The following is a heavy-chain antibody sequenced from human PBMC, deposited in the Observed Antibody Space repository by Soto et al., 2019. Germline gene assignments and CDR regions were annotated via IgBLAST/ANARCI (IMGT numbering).Heavy chain of an antibody. CDR3: ARGGYYDSSGAPDAFDI. Sequence: GGSLRLSCVVSGLTFTSYSMHWVRQAPGKGLEWVATFWYDASDKTYADSVEGRFTISRNPARGTLFLQLDSLRVEDTAVYYCARGGYYDSSGAPDAFDIWGQGTMVTVSS. CDR1: GLTFTSYS. J-gene: IGHJ3*02. D-gene: IGHD3-22*01. CDR2: FWYDASDK. V-gene: IGHV3-33*01.